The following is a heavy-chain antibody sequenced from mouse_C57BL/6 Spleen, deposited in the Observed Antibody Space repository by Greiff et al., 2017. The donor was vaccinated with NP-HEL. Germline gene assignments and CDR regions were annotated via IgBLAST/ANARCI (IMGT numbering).Heavy chain of an antibody. CDR1: GYTFTDYE. V-gene: IGHV1-15*01. CDR3: TRGGYSPYFDY. J-gene: IGHJ2*01. D-gene: IGHD2-12*01. CDR2: IDPETGGT. Sequence: QVQLKESGAELVRPGASVTLSCKASGYTFTDYEMHWVKQTPVHGLEWIGAIDPETGGTAYNQKFKGKAILTADKSSSTAYMELRSLTSEDSAVYYCTRGGYSPYFDYWGQGTTLTVSS.